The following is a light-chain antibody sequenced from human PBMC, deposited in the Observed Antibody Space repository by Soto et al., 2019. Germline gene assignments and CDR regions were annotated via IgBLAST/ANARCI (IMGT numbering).Light chain of an antibody. CDR3: AAWDDSLNAL. CDR2: AND. V-gene: IGLV1-44*01. J-gene: IGLJ1*01. Sequence: QSVLTQPPSMSGTPGQRVTISCSGSRSNIGGNAVTWYQQVPGTAPRLLIYANDQRPSGVPDRFSGSKSGTSASLAISGLQPEDEADYYCAAWDDSLNALFGTGTKLTVL. CDR1: RSNIGGNA.